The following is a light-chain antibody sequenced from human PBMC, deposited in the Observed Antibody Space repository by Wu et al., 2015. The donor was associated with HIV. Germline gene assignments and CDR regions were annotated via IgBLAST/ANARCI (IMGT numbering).Light chain of an antibody. CDR2: DAS. J-gene: IGKJ5*01. CDR3: QQRLNWPPVT. Sequence: EIVLTQFPATLSLSPGERATLSCRASQSVASFLAWYQQKPGQAPRLLIYDASNRATGIPARFSGSGSGTDFTLTISSLEPEDFAVYYCQQRLNWPPVTFGQGT. CDR1: QSVASF. V-gene: IGKV3-11*01.